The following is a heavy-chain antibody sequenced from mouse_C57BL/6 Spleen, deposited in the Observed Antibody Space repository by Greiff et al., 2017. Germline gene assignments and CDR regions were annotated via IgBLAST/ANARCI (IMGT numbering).Heavy chain of an antibody. J-gene: IGHJ3*01. CDR1: GYTFTDYY. V-gene: IGHV1-76*01. CDR2: IYPGSGNT. Sequence: LQESGAELVRPGASVKLSCKASGYTFTDYYINWVKQRPGQGLEWIARIYPGSGNTYYNEKFKGKATLTAEKSSSTAYMQLSSLTSEDSAVYFCARSYDYDGPRFAYWGQGTLVTVSA. D-gene: IGHD2-4*01. CDR3: ARSYDYDGPRFAY.